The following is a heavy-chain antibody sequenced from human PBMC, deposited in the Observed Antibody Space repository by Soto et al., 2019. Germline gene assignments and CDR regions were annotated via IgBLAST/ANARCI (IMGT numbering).Heavy chain of an antibody. D-gene: IGHD4-17*01. CDR3: ATPSPPSFGDYHHYYYGMDV. CDR2: FDPEDGET. V-gene: IGHV1-24*01. J-gene: IGHJ6*02. CDR1: GNTLTKLS. Sequence: QVQLVQSGAEVKKPGASVKVSCKVSGNTLTKLSMHWVRQAPGKGLEWMGGFDPEDGETIYAQKFQGRVTMTEDTSTDTAYMELSSLRSEDTAVYYCATPSPPSFGDYHHYYYGMDVWGQGTTVTVSS.